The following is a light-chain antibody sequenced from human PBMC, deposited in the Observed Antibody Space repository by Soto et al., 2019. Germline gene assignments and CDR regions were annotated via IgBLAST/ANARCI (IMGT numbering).Light chain of an antibody. CDR2: SAS. CDR3: QKFNTAPLT. CDR1: QDISVY. J-gene: IGKJ5*01. Sequence: DIQMTQSPSSLSASVGDRVTITCRASQDISVYLAWYQQKPGKVPKLLIYSASTLQSGVPSRFSGSGSGTEFTRTISSLQPEDVATNCCQKFNTAPLTVGQGTRLEIK. V-gene: IGKV1-27*01.